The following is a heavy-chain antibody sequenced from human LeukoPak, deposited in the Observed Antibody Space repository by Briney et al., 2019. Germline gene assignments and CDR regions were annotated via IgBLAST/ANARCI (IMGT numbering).Heavy chain of an antibody. CDR2: IYYSTST. J-gene: IGHJ5*02. CDR1: GGSISSSSYY. CDR3: ASLSSSWFSSVWCDL. Sequence: SETLSLTCTVSGGSISSSSYYWGWLRHPPGKGLEWIGCIYYSTSTYYTPSLKSRVTISVDPSKNQFSLKLTSVTSTDTCLYLRASLSSSWFSSVWCDLWGQGTLVTVSS. D-gene: IGHD6-13*01. V-gene: IGHV4-39*07.